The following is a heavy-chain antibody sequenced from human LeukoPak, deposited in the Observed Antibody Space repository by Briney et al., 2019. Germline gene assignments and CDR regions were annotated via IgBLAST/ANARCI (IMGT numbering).Heavy chain of an antibody. D-gene: IGHD2-2*01. V-gene: IGHV3-53*01. CDR1: GFTVSNNY. CDR2: IYTGGSI. Sequence: GGSLRLSCAASGFTVSNNYMSWVRQASGKGLEWVSVIYTGGSIYYADSVKGRFTISRDTSKNTLYLQMNSLRAEDTAIYYCAKAPLCGTSCLAYYYYYMDVWGKGTTVTVSS. CDR3: AKAPLCGTSCLAYYYYYMDV. J-gene: IGHJ6*03.